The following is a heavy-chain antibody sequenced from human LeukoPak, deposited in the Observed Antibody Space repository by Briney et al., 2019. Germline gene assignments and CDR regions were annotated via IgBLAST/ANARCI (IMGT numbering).Heavy chain of an antibody. CDR3: AKGFLEWFSYYMDA. J-gene: IGHJ6*03. V-gene: IGHV3-23*01. CDR2: MSGSGGSI. CDR1: GFTFSSYA. D-gene: IGHD3-3*01. Sequence: PGGSLRLSCAASGFTFSSYAMSWVRQAPGKGLEWVSVMSGSGGSIYYADSVKGRFTISRDNSKNTLYLQMNSLRAEDTAIYYCAKGFLEWFSYYMDAWGKGTTVTVSS.